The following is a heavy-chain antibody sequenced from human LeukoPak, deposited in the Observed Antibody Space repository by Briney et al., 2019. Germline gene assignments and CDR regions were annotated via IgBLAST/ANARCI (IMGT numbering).Heavy chain of an antibody. J-gene: IGHJ6*03. CDR1: GGSISSYY. V-gene: IGHV4-59*01. Sequence: PSETLSLTCTVSGGSISSYYWSWIRQPPGKGLEWIGYIYYSGSTNYNPSLKSRVTISVDTSKNQFSLKLSSVTAADTAVYYCARDLHYYGSGDYYYYYMDVWGKGTTVTVSS. CDR3: ARDLHYYGSGDYYYYYMDV. D-gene: IGHD3-10*01. CDR2: IYYSGST.